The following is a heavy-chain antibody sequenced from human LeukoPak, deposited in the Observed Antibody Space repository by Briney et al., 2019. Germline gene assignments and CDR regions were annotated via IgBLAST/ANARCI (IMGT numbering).Heavy chain of an antibody. J-gene: IGHJ4*02. V-gene: IGHV1-46*01. CDR1: GYTFTSYY. Sequence: ASVKVSCKASGYTFTSYYMHWVRQAPGQGLEWMGIINPSGGSTSYAQKFQGRVTVTRDTSTSTVYMELSSLRSEDTAVYYCARDRVGVVVPAAMPIDWGQGTLVTVSS. D-gene: IGHD2-2*01. CDR3: ARDRVGVVVPAAMPID. CDR2: INPSGGST.